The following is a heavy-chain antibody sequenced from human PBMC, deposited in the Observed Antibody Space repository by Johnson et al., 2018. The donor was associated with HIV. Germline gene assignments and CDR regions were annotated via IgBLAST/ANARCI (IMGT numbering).Heavy chain of an antibody. J-gene: IGHJ3*02. Sequence: VQLVESGGGLVQPGRSLRLSCAASGFTFSSYWMSWVRQAPGKGLEWVANIKQDGSEKYYVDSVKGRFTISRDNAKNSLYLQMNSLRAEDTAVYYCARETGDDAFDIWGQGTMVTVSS. CDR1: GFTFSSYW. V-gene: IGHV3-7*01. CDR2: IKQDGSEK. D-gene: IGHD7-27*01. CDR3: ARETGDDAFDI.